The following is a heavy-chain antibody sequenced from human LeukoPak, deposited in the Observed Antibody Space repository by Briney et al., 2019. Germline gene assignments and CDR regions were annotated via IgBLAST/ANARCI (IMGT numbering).Heavy chain of an antibody. CDR3: ARERYCSSTSCYYFDY. CDR1: GYTFTNYG. CDR2: ISAYNGNT. D-gene: IGHD2-2*01. Sequence: ASVKVSCKASGYTFTNYGISWVRQAPGQGLEWMGWISAYNGNTNYAQKFQGRVTMTTDTSTTTAYMELRSLRSDDTAVYYCARERYCSSTSCYYFDYWGQGTLVTVSS. J-gene: IGHJ4*02. V-gene: IGHV1-18*01.